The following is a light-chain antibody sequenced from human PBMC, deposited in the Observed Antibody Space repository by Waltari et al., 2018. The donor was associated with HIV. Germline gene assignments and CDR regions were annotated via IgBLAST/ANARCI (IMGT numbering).Light chain of an antibody. CDR3: CSYAGSPYV. J-gene: IGLJ1*01. CDR1: SSDVGNYNL. V-gene: IGLV2-23*02. Sequence: HSALTQPASVSGSPGQSLTISCTGTSSDVGNYNLVSWYQQHPGKAPKLIIYEVTKRPSGISNRFSGSKSGNTASLTISGLQAEDEADYYCCSYAGSPYVLGSGTKVTVL. CDR2: EVT.